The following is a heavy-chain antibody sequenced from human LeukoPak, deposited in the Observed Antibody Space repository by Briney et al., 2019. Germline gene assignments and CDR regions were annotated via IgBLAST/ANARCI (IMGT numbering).Heavy chain of an antibody. V-gene: IGHV3-30-3*01. CDR2: ISYDGSNK. CDR1: GFTFSSYA. CDR3: ASDYYDSSGYSEPYDY. J-gene: IGHJ4*02. Sequence: GRSLRLSCAASGFTFSSYAMHWVRQAPGKGLEWVAVISYDGSNKYYAGSVKGRFTISRDNSKNTLYLQMNSLRAEDTAVYYCASDYYDSSGYSEPYDYWGQGTLVTVSS. D-gene: IGHD3-22*01.